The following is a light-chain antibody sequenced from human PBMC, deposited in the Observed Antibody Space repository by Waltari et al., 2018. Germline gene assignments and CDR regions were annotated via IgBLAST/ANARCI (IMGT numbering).Light chain of an antibody. Sequence: SSELTPDPAVSVALGPTVRITCQVDSLRSYYASWYQQKPGQAPVLFIYGKNNRPSGIPDRFSGSSSGNTASLTITGAQAEDEADYYCNSRDSSGNHLVFGGGTKLTVL. CDR1: SLRSYY. V-gene: IGLV3-19*01. J-gene: IGLJ2*01. CDR2: GKN. CDR3: NSRDSSGNHLV.